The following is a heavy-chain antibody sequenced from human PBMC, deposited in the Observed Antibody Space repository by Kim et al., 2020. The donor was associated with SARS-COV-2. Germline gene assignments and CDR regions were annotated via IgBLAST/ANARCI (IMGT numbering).Heavy chain of an antibody. J-gene: IGHJ4*02. CDR2: T. CDR3: AIAAAGNYFDY. D-gene: IGHD6-13*01. V-gene: IGHV1-46*03. Sequence: TRYAQTFQGRVTMTRDTSTSTVYMELSSLRSEDTAVYYCAIAAAGNYFDYWGQGTLVTVSS.